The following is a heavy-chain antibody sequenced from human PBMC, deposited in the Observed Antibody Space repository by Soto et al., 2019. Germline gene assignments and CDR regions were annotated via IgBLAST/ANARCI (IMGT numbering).Heavy chain of an antibody. J-gene: IGHJ4*02. D-gene: IGHD2-2*01. CDR3: VGSIMSSAMESFDY. Sequence: SETLSLTCSVSAGSLSRYYWGWFRQSPGEGLQWIAHISYTVDASYNPSLKSRVTISLDTSKNQIALRLMSVTAADTAVYYCVGSIMSSAMESFDYWGQGTLVTVSS. V-gene: IGHV4-59*01. CDR2: ISYTVDA. CDR1: AGSLSRYY.